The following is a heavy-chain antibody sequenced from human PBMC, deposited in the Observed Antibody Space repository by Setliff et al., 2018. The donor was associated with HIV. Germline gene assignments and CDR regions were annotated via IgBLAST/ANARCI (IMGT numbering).Heavy chain of an antibody. Sequence: LRLSCAASGFTFSTYPMSWVRQAPGKGLEWVSGISGSGGSTYYADSVKGRFTISRDNAKNTLYLQMNSLRAQDTAIYYCAKDPRGSMVRGLINYFDPWGQGTLVTVSS. CDR2: ISGSGGST. CDR3: AKDPRGSMVRGLINYFDP. J-gene: IGHJ5*02. CDR1: GFTFSTYP. D-gene: IGHD3-10*01. V-gene: IGHV3-23*01.